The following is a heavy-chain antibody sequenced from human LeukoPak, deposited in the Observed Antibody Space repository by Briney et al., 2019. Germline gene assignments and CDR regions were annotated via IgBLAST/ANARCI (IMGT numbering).Heavy chain of an antibody. J-gene: IGHJ4*02. CDR2: ISSSSGYI. CDR1: GFTFSSYS. D-gene: IGHD3-3*01. V-gene: IGHV3-21*04. CDR3: ARVRFLGPFDY. Sequence: GGSLRLSCAASGFTFSSYSMNWVRQSPGKGLEWVSSISSSSGYIYYADSVKGRFTISRDNAKNSLYLQMNSLRAEDTALYYCARVRFLGPFDYWGQGTLVTVSS.